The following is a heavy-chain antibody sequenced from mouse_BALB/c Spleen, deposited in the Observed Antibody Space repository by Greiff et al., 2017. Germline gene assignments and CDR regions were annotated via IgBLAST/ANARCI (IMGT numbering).Heavy chain of an antibody. J-gene: IGHJ3*01. CDR3: ARRDYGSRGFAY. V-gene: IGHV3-8*02. D-gene: IGHD1-1*01. CDR2: ISYSGST. CDR1: GDSITSGY. Sequence: EVQRVESGPSLVKPSQTLSLTCSVTGDSITSGYWNWIRKFPGNKLEYMGYISYSGSTYYNPSLKSRISITRDTSKNQYYLQLNSVTTEDTATYYCARRDYGSRGFAYWGQGTLVTVSA.